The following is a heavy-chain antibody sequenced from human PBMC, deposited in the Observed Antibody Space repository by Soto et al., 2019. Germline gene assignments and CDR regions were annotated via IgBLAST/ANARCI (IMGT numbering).Heavy chain of an antibody. CDR1: GGSISSDY. CDR2: IYYSGST. V-gene: IGHV4-59*01. Sequence: SETLSLTCTVSGGSISSDYWSWIRQPPGKGLEWIGYIYYSGSTNYNPSLKSRVTISVDTSKNQFSLKLSSVTAADTAVYYCARDQKEKYYYYSMDVWGQGNTVTVSS. CDR3: ARDQKEKYYYYSMDV. J-gene: IGHJ6*02.